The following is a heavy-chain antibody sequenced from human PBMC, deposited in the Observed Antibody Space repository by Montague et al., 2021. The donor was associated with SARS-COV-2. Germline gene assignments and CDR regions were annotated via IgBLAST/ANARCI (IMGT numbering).Heavy chain of an antibody. CDR3: ARRDGYCSSTRCPHWFDP. CDR2: MSYGEST. J-gene: IGHJ5*02. D-gene: IGHD2-2*01. Sequence: SETLSLTCTVSGGSISSYYWSWIRQPPGKGLEWIGYMSYGESTNYNPSLKSRVTISVDTSKNQLPLKVNSVTAADTAVYYCARRDGYCSSTRCPHWFDPWGQGTLVAVSS. CDR1: GGSISSYY. V-gene: IGHV4-59*01.